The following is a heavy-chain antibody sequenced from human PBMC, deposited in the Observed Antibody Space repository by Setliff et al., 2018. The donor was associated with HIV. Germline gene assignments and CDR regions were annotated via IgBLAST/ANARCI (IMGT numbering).Heavy chain of an antibody. CDR3: ARTLFPSSSLFSN. D-gene: IGHD6-13*01. V-gene: IGHV1-3*01. CDR1: GYNLSSHG. J-gene: IGHJ4*02. CDR2: ISAGNGNT. Sequence: ASVKVSCKASGYNLSSHGIHWVRQAPGQSLEWMGWISAGNGNTKYSQKFQGRVTISRDTSANTAYMQLSGLNFEDTAVYFCARTLFPSSSLFSNWGQGTLVTVSS.